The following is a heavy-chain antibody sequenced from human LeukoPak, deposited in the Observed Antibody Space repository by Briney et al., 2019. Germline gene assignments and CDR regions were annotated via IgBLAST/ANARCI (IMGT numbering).Heavy chain of an antibody. CDR3: AKVVGTSGWYFDY. D-gene: IGHD1-1*01. CDR2: ITSRST. J-gene: IGHJ4*02. CDR1: GFTFSNYA. Sequence: PGGSLRLSCAASGFTFSNYAMSRVRQAPGKGLEWVSGITSRSTYYADSVKGQFTISRDISKNTLYVQMNSLRAEDTAVYYCAKVVGTSGWYFDYWGQGTLVTVSS. V-gene: IGHV3-23*01.